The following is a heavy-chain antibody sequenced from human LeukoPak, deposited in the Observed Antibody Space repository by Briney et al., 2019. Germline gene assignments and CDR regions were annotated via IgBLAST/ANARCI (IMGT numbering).Heavy chain of an antibody. J-gene: IGHJ4*02. CDR1: GFSVYSNY. CDR2: IYGGGSA. Sequence: PGGSLRLSCAASGFSVYSNYMSWVRQAPGKGLEWVSVIYGGGSAYYADSVKGRFTISRDNSKNTLYLQMNSLRAEDTAVYYCANSIAAAQHYFDYWGQGTLVTVSS. D-gene: IGHD6-13*01. CDR3: ANSIAAAQHYFDY. V-gene: IGHV3-53*01.